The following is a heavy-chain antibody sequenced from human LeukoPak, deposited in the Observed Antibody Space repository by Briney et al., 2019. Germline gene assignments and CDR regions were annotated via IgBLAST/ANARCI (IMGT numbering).Heavy chain of an antibody. CDR2: ITVGGTT. Sequence: GGSLRLSCAASGFTFSVYAMTWVRQAPGKGLEWVSVITVGGTTYYLDSVKGRFTISRDNSKNTLYLQMNSLRSEDTAVYYCAKHRGGAYNALDYWGQGTLVTVSS. D-gene: IGHD5-24*01. V-gene: IGHV3-23*01. CDR1: GFTFSVYA. CDR3: AKHRGGAYNALDY. J-gene: IGHJ4*02.